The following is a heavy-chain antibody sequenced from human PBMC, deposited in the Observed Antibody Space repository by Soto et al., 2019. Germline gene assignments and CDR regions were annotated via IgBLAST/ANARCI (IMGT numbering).Heavy chain of an antibody. CDR3: ARVTETGHKKFDY. CDR1: GFTFGSYA. Sequence: GGSLRLSCAASGFTFGSYAMSWVRQAPGKGLDWVSAISGSGGTTYYAGSVKGRFSISRDNAKNSLYLQMDSLRAEDTAVYYCARVTETGHKKFDYWGQGTLVTVSS. CDR2: ISGSGGTT. V-gene: IGHV3-23*01. J-gene: IGHJ4*02.